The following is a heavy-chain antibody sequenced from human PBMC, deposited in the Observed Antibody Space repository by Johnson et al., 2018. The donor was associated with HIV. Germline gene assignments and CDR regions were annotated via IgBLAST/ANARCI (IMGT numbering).Heavy chain of an antibody. J-gene: IGHJ3*02. CDR2: IKSKTDGGTT. CDR1: GFTFSNAW. Sequence: MLLVESGGGLVKPGGSLRLSCAASGFTFSNAWMSWVRQAQGKGLEWVGRIKSKTDGGTTDYAAPVKGRFTISRDDSKNTLYLQMNSLKTEDTAVYYCTSYSSGWPGGAFDIWGQGTMVTVSS. CDR3: TSYSSGWPGGAFDI. D-gene: IGHD6-19*01. V-gene: IGHV3-15*01.